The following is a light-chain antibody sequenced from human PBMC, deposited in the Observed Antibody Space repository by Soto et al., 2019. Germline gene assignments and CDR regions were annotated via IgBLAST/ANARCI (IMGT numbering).Light chain of an antibody. CDR3: LQDDTYPLT. J-gene: IGKJ4*01. V-gene: IGKV1-6*01. CDR2: AAS. Sequence: AIQMTQSPSSLSASVGDRVTISCRASQGVRNDLAWYQQKPGKAPKLLIYAASTLHSGVPSRFSGSGSGTEFTLTISSLQPEDCATYYCLQDDTYPLTFGGGTKVEIK. CDR1: QGVRND.